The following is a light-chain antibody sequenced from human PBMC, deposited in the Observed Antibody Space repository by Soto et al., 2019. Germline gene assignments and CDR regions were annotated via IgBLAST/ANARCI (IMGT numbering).Light chain of an antibody. CDR3: QQYNSYWA. V-gene: IGKV1-5*01. Sequence: DIQMTQSPSTLAASVGDRFTIACRSSQSIISRLAWYQQKPGNAPKLLIYDASSLESGVPSRFSGSGSGTEFTLTISSLQPDDSATYYCQQYNSYWAFGQGTKVDIK. CDR1: QSIISR. J-gene: IGKJ1*01. CDR2: DAS.